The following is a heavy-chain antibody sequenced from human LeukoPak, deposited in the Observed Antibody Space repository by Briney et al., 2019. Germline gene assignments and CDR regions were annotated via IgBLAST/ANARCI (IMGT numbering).Heavy chain of an antibody. CDR3: ARGLGGWYQSYYFDY. V-gene: IGHV6-1*01. J-gene: IGHJ4*02. CDR2: TYYRPKLYN. D-gene: IGHD6-19*01. CDR1: GDSVSSNSAA. Sequence: SQTLSLTCAISGDSVSSNSAAWNWLRQSPSRGLEWLGRTYYRPKLYNDYAVSGKSRITINPDTSKNPFSLQLNSVTPHDTAVYYCARGLGGWYQSYYFDYWGQRTLVTVSS.